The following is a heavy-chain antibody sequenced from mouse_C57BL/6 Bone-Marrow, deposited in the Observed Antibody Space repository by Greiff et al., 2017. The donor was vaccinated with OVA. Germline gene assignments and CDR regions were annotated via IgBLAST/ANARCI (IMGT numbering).Heavy chain of an antibody. CDR2: IDPSDSYT. V-gene: IGHV1-69*01. J-gene: IGHJ2*01. Sequence: QVQLKQPGAELVMPGASVKLSCKASGYTFTSYWMHWVKQRPGPGLEWIGEIDPSDSYTNYNQKFKGKSTLTVDKSSSTAYMQLSSLTSEDSAVYYCAREGGLRFDYWGQGTTLTVSS. D-gene: IGHD3-3*01. CDR1: GYTFTSYW. CDR3: AREGGLRFDY.